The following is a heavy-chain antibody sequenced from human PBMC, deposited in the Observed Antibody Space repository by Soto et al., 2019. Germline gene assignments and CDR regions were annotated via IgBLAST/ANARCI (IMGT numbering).Heavy chain of an antibody. V-gene: IGHV1-3*01. J-gene: IGHJ6*02. D-gene: IGHD1-1*01. Sequence: ASVKVSCKASGYIFTNYAMHWVRQAPGQRLEWMGWINGANGNTKYSQKFQGRVTISRDTSASTAYMALSILTSEDTAVYYCSRATWNEGYHGMDVWGQGTTVTVSS. CDR3: SRATWNEGYHGMDV. CDR2: INGANGNT. CDR1: GYIFTNYA.